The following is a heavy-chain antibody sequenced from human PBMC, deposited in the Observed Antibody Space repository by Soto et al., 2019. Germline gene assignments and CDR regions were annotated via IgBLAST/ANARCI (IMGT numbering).Heavy chain of an antibody. D-gene: IGHD6-6*01. CDR2: LSGWGDST. J-gene: IGHJ4*02. CDR1: GFTFSSYA. CDR3: AKDLYSISSRGYFDC. Sequence: GGSLRLSCAASGFTFSSYAMSWVRQAPGKGLEWVSALSGWGDSTFYADSVKGRFTISRDNSKNTLYLQMNSLRADDTAVYYCAKDLYSISSRGYFDCWGQGTLVTVSS. V-gene: IGHV3-23*01.